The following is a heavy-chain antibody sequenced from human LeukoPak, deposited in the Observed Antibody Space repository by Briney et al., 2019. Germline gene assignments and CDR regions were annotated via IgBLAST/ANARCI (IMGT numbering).Heavy chain of an antibody. CDR2: IWYDGSNK. J-gene: IGHJ4*02. D-gene: IGHD6-13*01. CDR3: ARGAAAAGTYLDY. V-gene: IGHV3-33*01. Sequence: GGSLRLSCAASGFTFSSYGMLWVRQAPGKGLEWVAVIWYDGSNKYYADSVKGRFTISRDNSKNTLYLQMNSLRAEDTAVYYCARGAAAAGTYLDYWGQGTLVTVSS. CDR1: GFTFSSYG.